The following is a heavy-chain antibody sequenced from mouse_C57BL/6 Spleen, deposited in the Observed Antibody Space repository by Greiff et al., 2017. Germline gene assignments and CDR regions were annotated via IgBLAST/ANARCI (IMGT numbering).Heavy chain of an antibody. V-gene: IGHV1-72*01. CDR1: GYTFTSYW. D-gene: IGHD1-1*01. Sequence: QVQLQQPGAELVKPGASVKLSCKASGYTFTSYWMPWVKQRPGRGLEWIGRIDPNSGSTKYNEKFKSKATLTVDTPSSTAYMQLSSLTSEDSAVYYCARGRVGSTCYYAMDYWGQGTSVTVSS. CDR3: ARGRVGSTCYYAMDY. CDR2: IDPNSGST. J-gene: IGHJ4*01.